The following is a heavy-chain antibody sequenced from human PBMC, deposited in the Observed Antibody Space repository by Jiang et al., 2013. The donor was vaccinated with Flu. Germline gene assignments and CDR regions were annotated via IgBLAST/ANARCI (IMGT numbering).Heavy chain of an antibody. CDR3: ARVSRSGYSSGWYAYY. CDR1: GGSISSSNW. CDR2: IYHSGST. J-gene: IGHJ4*02. V-gene: IGHV4-4*02. Sequence: SCSGLVKPSGTLSLTCAVSGGSISSSNWWSWVRQPPGKGLEWIGEIYHSGSTNYNPSLKSRVTISVDKSKNQFSLKLSSVTAADTAVYYCARVSRSGYSSGWYAYYWGQGTLVTVSS. D-gene: IGHD6-19*01.